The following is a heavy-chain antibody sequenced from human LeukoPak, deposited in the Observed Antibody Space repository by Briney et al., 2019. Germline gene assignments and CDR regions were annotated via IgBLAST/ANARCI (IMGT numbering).Heavy chain of an antibody. V-gene: IGHV4-59*01. J-gene: IGHJ4*02. CDR2: IYFTGST. Sequence: SETLSLTCTVSGGSISNYYWNWIRQPPGKGLEWIGYIYFTGSTNYNPSLKSRVTISLDTSKNQFSLKLSSVTAADTAIYYCTRGRWLQFSDWGPGTLVTVSS. D-gene: IGHD5-24*01. CDR3: TRGRWLQFSD. CDR1: GGSISNYY.